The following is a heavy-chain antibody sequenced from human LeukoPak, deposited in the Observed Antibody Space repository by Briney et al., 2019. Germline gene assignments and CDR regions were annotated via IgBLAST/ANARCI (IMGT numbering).Heavy chain of an antibody. V-gene: IGHV1-46*01. J-gene: IGHJ4*02. Sequence: VSVQVSCQASGYTFTSYYMHWVRQAPGQGLEWMGIINPSGGSTSYAQKFQGRVTMTRDTSTSTVYMELSSLRSEDTAVYYCARGESSGQVRYYFDYWGQGTLVTVSS. CDR2: INPSGGST. CDR3: ARGESSGQVRYYFDY. CDR1: GYTFTSYY. D-gene: IGHD6-19*01.